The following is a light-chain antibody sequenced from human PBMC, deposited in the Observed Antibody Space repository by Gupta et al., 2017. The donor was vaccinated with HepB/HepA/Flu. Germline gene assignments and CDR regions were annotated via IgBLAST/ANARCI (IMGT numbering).Light chain of an antibody. V-gene: IGLV1-44*01. Sequence: SVLTQPPSASGTPGQRVTISCSGSSSNIGTNTVNWYQQLPGTAPKVLIYSNNQRPSGVPDRFSGSKSGTSASLAISGLQSEDEADYYCAAWDDSLNGWVFGGGTKVTVL. J-gene: IGLJ3*02. CDR1: SSNIGTNT. CDR3: AAWDDSLNGWV. CDR2: SNN.